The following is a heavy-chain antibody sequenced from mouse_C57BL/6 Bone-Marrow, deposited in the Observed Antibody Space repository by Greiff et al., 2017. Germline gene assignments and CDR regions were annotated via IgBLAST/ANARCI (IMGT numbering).Heavy chain of an antibody. V-gene: IGHV7-1*01. CDR3: ARVSSTGTGYYFDY. J-gene: IGHJ2*01. D-gene: IGHD4-1*02. CDR1: GFTFSDFY. Sequence: EVKLMESGGGLVQSGRSLRLSCATSGFTFSDFYMAWVRQAPGKGLEWIAASRNKANDYTTEYSASVKGRFIVSRDTSQSILYLQMNALRAEDTAIYYCARVSSTGTGYYFDYWGQGTTLTVSS. CDR2: SRNKANDYTT.